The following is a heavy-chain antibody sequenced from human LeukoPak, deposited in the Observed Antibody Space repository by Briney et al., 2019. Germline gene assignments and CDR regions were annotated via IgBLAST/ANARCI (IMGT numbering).Heavy chain of an antibody. J-gene: IGHJ3*02. D-gene: IGHD2-2*01. CDR2: IYYSGST. CDR1: GGSISSGGYY. V-gene: IGHV4-31*03. Sequence: TSETLSLTCTVSGGSISSGGYYRSWIRQHPGKGLEWIGYIYYSGSTYYNPSLKSRVTISVDTSKNQFSLKLSSVTAADTAVYYCARARSYCSSTSCYEIDAFDIWGQGTMVTVSS. CDR3: ARARSYCSSTSCYEIDAFDI.